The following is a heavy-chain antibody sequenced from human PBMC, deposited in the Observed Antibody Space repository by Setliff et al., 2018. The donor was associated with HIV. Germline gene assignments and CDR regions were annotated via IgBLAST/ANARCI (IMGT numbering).Heavy chain of an antibody. CDR2: INPKSGGT. Sequence: ASVKVSCKASGYTFTGYYMHWVRQAPGQGPEWLGRINPKSGGTRYAQKFQGRVSMTRDTAISTAYMELSRLRSDDSAVYYCARGDYGSGSYYPYYFYYGMDVWGQGTTVTSP. V-gene: IGHV1-2*06. J-gene: IGHJ6*02. D-gene: IGHD3-10*01. CDR3: ARGDYGSGSYYPYYFYYGMDV. CDR1: GYTFTGYY.